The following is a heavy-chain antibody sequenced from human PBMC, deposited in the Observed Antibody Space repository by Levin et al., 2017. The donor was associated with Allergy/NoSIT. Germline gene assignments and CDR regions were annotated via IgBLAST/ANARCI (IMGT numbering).Heavy chain of an antibody. V-gene: IGHV1-69*02. D-gene: IGHD1-26*01. Sequence: PGGSLRLSCKASGGTFSSYTISWVRQAPGQGLEWMGRIIPILGIANYAQKFQGRVTITADKSTSTAYMELSSLRSEDTAVYYCARGWELREIYFDYWGQGTLVTVSS. CDR2: IIPILGIA. J-gene: IGHJ4*02. CDR3: ARGWELREIYFDY. CDR1: GGTFSSYT.